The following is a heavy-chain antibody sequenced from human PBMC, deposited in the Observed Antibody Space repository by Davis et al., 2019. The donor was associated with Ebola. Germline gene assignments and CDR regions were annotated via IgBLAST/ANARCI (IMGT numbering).Heavy chain of an antibody. CDR3: TRERYGYSGYDHDY. CDR1: GFTFGDYA. V-gene: IGHV3-49*03. CDR2: IRSKAYGGTT. J-gene: IGHJ4*02. D-gene: IGHD5-12*01. Sequence: GGSLRLSCTASGFTFGDYAMSWFRQAPGKGLEWVGFIRSKAYGGTTEYAASVKGRFTISRDDSKNIAYLQMNSLKTEDTAVYYCTRERYGYSGYDHDYWGQGTLVTVSS.